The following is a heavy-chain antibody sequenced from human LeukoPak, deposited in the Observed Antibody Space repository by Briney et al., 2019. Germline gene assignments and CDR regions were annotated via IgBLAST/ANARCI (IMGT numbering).Heavy chain of an antibody. Sequence: SETLSLTCTVSGGSISSGDYYWSWIRQPPGKGLEWIGYIYYSGSTYYNPSLKSRVTISVDTSKNQFSLKLSSVTAADTAVYYCAREVPPSGSYYIYYTDVWGKGTTVTVSS. V-gene: IGHV4-30-4*08. D-gene: IGHD1-26*01. CDR2: IYYSGST. CDR1: GGSISSGDYY. J-gene: IGHJ6*03. CDR3: AREVPPSGSYYIYYTDV.